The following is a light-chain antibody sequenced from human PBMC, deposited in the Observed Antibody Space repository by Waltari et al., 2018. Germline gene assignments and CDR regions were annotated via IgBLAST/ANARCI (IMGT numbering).Light chain of an antibody. V-gene: IGLV1-47*01. CDR1: YSNIGNDH. J-gene: IGLJ1*01. CDR3: VGWDGSLSGYV. CDR2: NKN. Sequence: QSMLTQPPSASGTPGQRVTISCSGSYSNIGNDHVYWYQQVPGTAPKLLSYNKNLLPHGGTDRCSGAEAGAAASLDSRGLRSEDEAEYYWVGWDGSLSGYVFGRGTKVTVL.